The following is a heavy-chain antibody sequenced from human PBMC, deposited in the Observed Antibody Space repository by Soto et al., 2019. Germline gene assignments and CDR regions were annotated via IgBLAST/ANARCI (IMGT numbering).Heavy chain of an antibody. D-gene: IGHD3-3*01. Sequence: SETLSLTCTVSGGSISSYYWSWIRQPPGKGLEWIGYIYYSGSTNYNPSLKSRVTISVDTSKNQFSLKLSSVTAADTAVYYCARQRPDHYDFWSGYYFDYWGQGTLVTVSS. V-gene: IGHV4-59*01. CDR1: GGSISSYY. J-gene: IGHJ4*02. CDR3: ARQRPDHYDFWSGYYFDY. CDR2: IYYSGST.